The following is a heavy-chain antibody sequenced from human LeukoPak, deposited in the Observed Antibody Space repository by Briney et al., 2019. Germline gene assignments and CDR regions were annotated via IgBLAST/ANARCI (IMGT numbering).Heavy chain of an antibody. CDR1: GYTFIGYY. D-gene: IGHD3-22*01. V-gene: IGHV1-2*02. Sequence: ASVKVSCKASGYTFIGYYMHWVRQAPGQGLEWMGWINPNSGGTNYAQKFQGRVTMTRDTSISTAYTELSRLRSDDTAVYYCARGQADYYDSSGYNNWFDPWGQGTLVTVSS. J-gene: IGHJ5*02. CDR3: ARGQADYYDSSGYNNWFDP. CDR2: INPNSGGT.